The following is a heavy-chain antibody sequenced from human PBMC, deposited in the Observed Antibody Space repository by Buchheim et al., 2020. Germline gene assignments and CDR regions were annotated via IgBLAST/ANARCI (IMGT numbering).Heavy chain of an antibody. V-gene: IGHV3-23*01. CDR1: GFTFSSYA. J-gene: IGHJ4*02. CDR2: ISGSGGST. D-gene: IGHD3-22*01. Sequence: EVQLLESGGGLVQPGGSLRLSCAASGFTFSSYAMSWVRQAPGKGLEWVSAISGSGGSTYYADSVKGRFTISRDNSKKPRYLQMNSLRAEDTAVYYCAKVKKLVVVNRYYFDYWGQGTL. CDR3: AKVKKLVVVNRYYFDY.